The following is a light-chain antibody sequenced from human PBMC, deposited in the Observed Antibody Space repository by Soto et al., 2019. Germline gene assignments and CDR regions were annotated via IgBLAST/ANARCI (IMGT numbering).Light chain of an antibody. CDR2: DAS. V-gene: IGKV3-15*01. J-gene: IGKJ4*01. CDR3: QQYIDWPLT. CDR1: QSVNIY. Sequence: EIVMTQSPATLSVSPGERATLSCRASQSVNIYLAWYQHKPGQAPRLLFYDASTRATGIPARFSGSGSATEFPLTISSLQSEDFAVYYWQQYIDWPLTFGGGTKVGIK.